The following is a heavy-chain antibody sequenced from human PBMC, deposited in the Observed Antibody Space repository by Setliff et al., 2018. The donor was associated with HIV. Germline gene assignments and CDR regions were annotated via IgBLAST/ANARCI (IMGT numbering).Heavy chain of an antibody. CDR3: ASARIPTGGTSTSLDF. CDR1: GFTFGDYA. D-gene: IGHD1-1*01. CDR2: INSDGSHT. V-gene: IGHV3-74*01. J-gene: IGHJ4*02. Sequence: PGGSLRLSCTASGFTFGDYAMHWVRQVPGKGLVWVSRINSDGSHTDYADSVKGRFTISRDNAKNTLSLQMNSLRAEDTAVYYCASARIPTGGTSTSLDFWGQGALVTVSS.